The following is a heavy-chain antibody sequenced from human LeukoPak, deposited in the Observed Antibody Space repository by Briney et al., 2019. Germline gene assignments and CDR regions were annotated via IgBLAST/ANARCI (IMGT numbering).Heavy chain of an antibody. CDR3: ARDPYSGAYGDTYYYYMDV. D-gene: IGHD1-26*01. CDR2: ITTSSSYT. V-gene: IGHV3-21*01. J-gene: IGHJ6*03. CDR1: GFSFSSYN. Sequence: KSGGSLRLSCAASGFSFSSYNMDWVRQTPGKGLEWISSITTSSSYTFYADSVKGRFTISRDNARNSLYLQMNSLTAEDTAVYYCARDPYSGAYGDTYYYYMDVWGKGTTVTISS.